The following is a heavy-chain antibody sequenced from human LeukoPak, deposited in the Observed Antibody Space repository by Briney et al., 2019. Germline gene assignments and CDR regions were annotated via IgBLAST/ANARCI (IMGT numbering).Heavy chain of an antibody. V-gene: IGHV3-23*01. CDR3: AKGVSTYYDIWSGYGAFDI. CDR2: VSESGDST. D-gene: IGHD3-3*01. Sequence: GGSLRLSCTASELTLRNYVMSWVRQAPGKGLEWVSGVSESGDSTYYADPVTGRVTISRDSSKNTLFLHMNSLRVEDTAVYFCAKGVSTYYDIWSGYGAFDIWGQGTMVTVSS. J-gene: IGHJ3*02. CDR1: ELTLRNYV.